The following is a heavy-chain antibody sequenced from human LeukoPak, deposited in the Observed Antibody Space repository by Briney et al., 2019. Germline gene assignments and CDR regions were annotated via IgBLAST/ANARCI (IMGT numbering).Heavy chain of an antibody. J-gene: IGHJ6*02. CDR2: ISSYNDNT. V-gene: IGHV1-18*01. CDR1: GYSFSNYG. Sequence: ASVKVSCKASGYSFSNYGISWVRQAPGQGLEWMGWISSYNDNTHYAQKFRGRVTMTTDTSTSTAYMELRSLRSDDTAVYYCAGGSNLEQWPAPPYGMDVWGPGTTVTVSS. CDR3: AGGSNLEQWPAPPYGMDV. D-gene: IGHD6-19*01.